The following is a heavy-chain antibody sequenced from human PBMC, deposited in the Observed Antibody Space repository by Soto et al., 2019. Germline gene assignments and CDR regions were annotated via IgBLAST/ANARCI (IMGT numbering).Heavy chain of an antibody. CDR3: ARDKITGLFDY. Sequence: QVQLQQWGAGLLKPSETLSLTCAVYGGSFSGYYWTWIRQPPGTGLEWIGEINHSGSTNYNPSLKSPVTISVDTSKNQCSMKLTSVTAAYPAVYYCARDKITGLFDYWGQGTLVTVSS. V-gene: IGHV4-34*01. CDR1: GGSFSGYY. J-gene: IGHJ4*02. CDR2: INHSGST. D-gene: IGHD2-8*02.